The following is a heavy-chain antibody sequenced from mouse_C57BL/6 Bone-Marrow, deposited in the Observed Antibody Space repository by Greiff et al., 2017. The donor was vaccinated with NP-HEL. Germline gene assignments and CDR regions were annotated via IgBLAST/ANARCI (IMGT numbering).Heavy chain of an antibody. CDR3: ATPGRRFAY. CDR2: IDPSDSYT. J-gene: IGHJ3*01. D-gene: IGHD2-12*01. CDR1: GYTFTSYW. Sequence: QVQLQQPGAELVMPGASVKLSCKASGYTFTSYWMHWVKQRPGQGLEWIGEIDPSDSYTNYNQKFKGKSTLTVDKSSSTAYMQLSSLTSEDSAVYYCATPGRRFAYWGQGTLVTVSA. V-gene: IGHV1-69*01.